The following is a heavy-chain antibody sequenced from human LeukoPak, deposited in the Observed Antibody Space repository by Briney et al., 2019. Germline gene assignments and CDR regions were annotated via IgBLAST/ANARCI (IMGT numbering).Heavy chain of an antibody. CDR3: AGGDYVWQNFDY. CDR1: GFTFSDYY. CDR2: ISSSGSTI. V-gene: IGHV3-11*01. Sequence: GGSLRLSCAASGFTFSDYYMSWIRQAPGKGLEWVSYISSSGSTIYYTDSVKGRFTISRDNAKNSLYLQMNSLRAEDTAVYYCAGGDYVWQNFDYWGQGTLVTVSS. D-gene: IGHD3-16*01. J-gene: IGHJ4*02.